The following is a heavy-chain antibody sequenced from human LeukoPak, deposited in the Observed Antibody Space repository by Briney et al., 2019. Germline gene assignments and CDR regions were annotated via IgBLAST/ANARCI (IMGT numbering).Heavy chain of an antibody. J-gene: IGHJ4*02. CDR3: AKQFLWFGELSHFDY. CDR2: IRSDGNYK. Sequence: GGSLRLSCAASGFTFSSYWMSWVRQAPGKGLEWVAFIRSDGNYKYYADSVKGRFTISRDNSKNTLYLQMNSLRAEDTAVYYCAKQFLWFGELSHFDYWGQGTLVTVSS. V-gene: IGHV3-30*02. CDR1: GFTFSSYW. D-gene: IGHD3-10*01.